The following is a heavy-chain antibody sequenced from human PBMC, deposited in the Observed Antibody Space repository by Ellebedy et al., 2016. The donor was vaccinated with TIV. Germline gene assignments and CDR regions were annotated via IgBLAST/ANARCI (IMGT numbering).Heavy chain of an antibody. CDR2: INHGGST. J-gene: IGHJ3*02. CDR1: GGSFSDYY. D-gene: IGHD4-17*01. Sequence: MPSETLSLTCAVYGGSFSDYYWSWIRQSPGKGLEWIGEINHGGSTNYNPSLKSRVNISVDTSKNQFSLKVNSVTAADTAVYYCARGTMTTVSFPSLHHAFDIWGQGTMVTVSS. V-gene: IGHV4-34*01. CDR3: ARGTMTTVSFPSLHHAFDI.